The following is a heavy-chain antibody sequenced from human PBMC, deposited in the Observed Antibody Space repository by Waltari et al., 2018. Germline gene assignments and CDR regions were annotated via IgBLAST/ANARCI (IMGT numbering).Heavy chain of an antibody. CDR2: MFNGGRT. CDR3: ARHGYSGGWFDP. CDR1: GASISSSNYY. J-gene: IGHJ5*02. Sequence: QLQLQESGPGLVKPSETLSLTCSVSGASISSSNYYWGWIRQPPGKGLEWIGSMFNGGRTFYSPALKRRVTISVDTSKNQFSLRLNSVTAADTAIYYCARHGYSGGWFDPWGQGTLVTVSS. D-gene: IGHD4-17*01. V-gene: IGHV4-39*01.